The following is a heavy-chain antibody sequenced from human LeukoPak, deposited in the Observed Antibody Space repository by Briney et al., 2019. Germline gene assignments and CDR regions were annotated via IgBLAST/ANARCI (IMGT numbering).Heavy chain of an antibody. CDR1: GFTFSSYG. CDR3: AKPVARTSYGYSGTDY. J-gene: IGHJ4*02. D-gene: IGHD5-18*01. Sequence: QPGGSLRLSCAASGFTFSSYGMHWVRQAPGKGLEWVAFIRYDGSNKYYADSVKGRLTISRDNSKNTLYLQMNSLRAEDTAVYYCAKPVARTSYGYSGTDYWGQGTLVTVSS. CDR2: IRYDGSNK. V-gene: IGHV3-30*02.